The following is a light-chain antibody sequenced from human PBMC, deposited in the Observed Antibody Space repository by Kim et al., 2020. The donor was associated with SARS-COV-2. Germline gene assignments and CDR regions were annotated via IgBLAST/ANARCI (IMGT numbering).Light chain of an antibody. CDR3: QQSYSTPWT. Sequence: SVGDRDTSNCRASQSISSYLNWYQQKPGKAPKLLIYAASSLPSGVPSRFSGSGSGTDFTLTISSLQPEDFATYYCQQSYSTPWTFGQGTKVDIK. CDR2: AAS. J-gene: IGKJ1*01. V-gene: IGKV1-39*01. CDR1: QSISSY.